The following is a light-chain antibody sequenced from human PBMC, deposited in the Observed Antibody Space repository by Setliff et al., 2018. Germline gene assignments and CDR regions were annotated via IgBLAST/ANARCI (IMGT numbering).Light chain of an antibody. V-gene: IGLV2-8*01. J-gene: IGLJ1*01. CDR3: SSYAGSNNYV. CDR2: EVS. CDR1: SSDVGGYNY. Sequence: QSALTQPPSASGSPGQSVTISCTGTSSDVGGYNYVSWYQQHPGKAPKLMIYEVSKRPSGVPDCFSGSESGNTASLTVSGLQAEDEADYYCSSYAGSNNYVFGTGTKVTVL.